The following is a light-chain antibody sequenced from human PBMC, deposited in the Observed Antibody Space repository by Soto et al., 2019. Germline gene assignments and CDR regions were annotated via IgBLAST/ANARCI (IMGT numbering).Light chain of an antibody. J-gene: IGKJ4*01. Sequence: DIQMTQSPSSLSASVGDRVTITCRASQSIRNYLNWYQQKPGKAPKLLIYAASSLQSGVPSRFSGSGSWTDFTLTISSLQPEDFATYYCQHSYSTPPTFGGGTKVEIK. CDR1: QSIRNY. V-gene: IGKV1-39*01. CDR2: AAS. CDR3: QHSYSTPPT.